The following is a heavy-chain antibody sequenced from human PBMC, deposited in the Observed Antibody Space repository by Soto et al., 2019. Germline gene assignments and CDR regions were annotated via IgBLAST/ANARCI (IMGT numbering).Heavy chain of an antibody. CDR3: ARDYLIFLANYY. V-gene: IGHV3-48*04. CDR2: ISSSGRTI. D-gene: IGHD3-10*01. J-gene: IGHJ6*01. Sequence: GGSLRLSCEAFGFTFSTYTMNWVRQAPGKGLEWVSYISSSGRTISYADPVKGRFSISRDNAKNSLYLQMNSLRGEDTAVYYCARDYLIFLANYY. CDR1: GFTFSTYT.